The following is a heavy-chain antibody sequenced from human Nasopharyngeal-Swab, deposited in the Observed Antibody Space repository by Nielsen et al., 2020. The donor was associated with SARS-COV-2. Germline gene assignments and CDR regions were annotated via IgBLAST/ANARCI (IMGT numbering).Heavy chain of an antibody. J-gene: IGHJ4*02. CDR3: AREGPENRAYFDY. Sequence: GESLKISCAASGFTFSSYSMNWVRQAPGKGLEWVSSISSSSSYIYYADSVKGRFTISRDNAKNSLYLQMNSLRAEDTAVYYCAREGPENRAYFDYWGQGTLVTVSS. CDR2: ISSSSSYI. CDR1: GFTFSSYS. D-gene: IGHD1-14*01. V-gene: IGHV3-21*01.